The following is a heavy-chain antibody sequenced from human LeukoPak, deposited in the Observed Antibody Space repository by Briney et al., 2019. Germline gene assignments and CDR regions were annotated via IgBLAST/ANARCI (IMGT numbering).Heavy chain of an antibody. V-gene: IGHV3-33*01. Sequence: GGSLRLSCAASGFTFSSYGMHWVRQAPGKGPEWVAVIWYDGSNKYYADSVKGRFTISRDNSKNTLYLQMNSLRAEDTAVYYCARERVGATSLDIWGQGTMVTVSS. J-gene: IGHJ3*02. CDR3: ARERVGATSLDI. CDR2: IWYDGSNK. CDR1: GFTFSSYG. D-gene: IGHD1-26*01.